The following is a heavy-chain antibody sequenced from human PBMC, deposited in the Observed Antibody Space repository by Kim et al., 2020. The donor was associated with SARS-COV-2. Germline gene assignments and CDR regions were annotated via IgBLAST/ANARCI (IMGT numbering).Heavy chain of an antibody. V-gene: IGHV4-39*01. Sequence: PSLNSRAPISVDTSKNQFSLRLSSVTAADTAVYYCARDSTVDSGSYYLGYWGQGTLVTVSS. D-gene: IGHD1-26*01. J-gene: IGHJ4*02. CDR3: ARDSTVDSGSYYLGY.